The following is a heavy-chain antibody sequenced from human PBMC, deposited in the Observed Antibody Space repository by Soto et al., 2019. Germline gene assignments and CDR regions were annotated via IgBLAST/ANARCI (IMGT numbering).Heavy chain of an antibody. Sequence: GGSLRLSCSASGFIFSNYPMHWVRQAPGKGLEFVSSIISNGGITFDADSVKGRFTISRDNSKNTLYLQMNSLRAEDTAVYFCARDRAGGWAFDIWGQGTLVTVSS. D-gene: IGHD3-16*01. J-gene: IGHJ3*02. CDR3: ARDRAGGWAFDI. CDR2: IISNGGIT. V-gene: IGHV3-64D*08. CDR1: GFIFSNYP.